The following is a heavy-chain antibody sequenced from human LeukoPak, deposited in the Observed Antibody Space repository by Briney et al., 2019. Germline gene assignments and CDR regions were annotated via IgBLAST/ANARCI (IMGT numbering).Heavy chain of an antibody. V-gene: IGHV3-33*01. D-gene: IGHD4-17*01. CDR1: GFTFSSYG. CDR2: IWYDGSNK. CDR3: ASGAVTTGDFDY. Sequence: GGSLRLSCAASGFTFSSYGMHWVRQAPGKGLEWVAVIWYDGSNKYYADSVKGRFTISRDNSKNTLYLQMNSLRAEDTAVYYCASGAVTTGDFDYWGQGTLVTVSS. J-gene: IGHJ4*02.